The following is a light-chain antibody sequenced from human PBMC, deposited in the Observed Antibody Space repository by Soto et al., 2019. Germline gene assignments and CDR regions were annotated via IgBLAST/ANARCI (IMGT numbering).Light chain of an antibody. Sequence: DIVMTQTPLSSPVTLGQPASISCSSCQSLVHSDGNTYLSWLQQRPGQPPRLLVCKISNRFSGVANRVSGSGAGSDFTLKLSRVGAEDVGVDYCMQATQFPLSWTFGQGTKVEIK. J-gene: IGKJ1*01. V-gene: IGKV2-24*01. CDR1: QSLVHSDGNTY. CDR3: MQATQFPLSWT. CDR2: KIS.